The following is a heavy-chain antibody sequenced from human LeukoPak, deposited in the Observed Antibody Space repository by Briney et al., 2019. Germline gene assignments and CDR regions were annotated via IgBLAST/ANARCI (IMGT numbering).Heavy chain of an antibody. Sequence: ASVKVSCKASGYTFTSYYMHWVRQAPGQGLEWMGLINPSGGSTSYAQKFQGRVTMTRDTSTSTVYMELSSLRSEDTAVYYCARDTTGGEYSSSSIDYWGQGTLVTVSS. D-gene: IGHD6-6*01. CDR3: ARDTTGGEYSSSSIDY. CDR2: INPSGGST. V-gene: IGHV1-46*01. J-gene: IGHJ4*02. CDR1: GYTFTSYY.